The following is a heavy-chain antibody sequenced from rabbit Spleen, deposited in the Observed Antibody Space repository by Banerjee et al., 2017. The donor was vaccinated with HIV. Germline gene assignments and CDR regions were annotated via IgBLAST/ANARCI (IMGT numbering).Heavy chain of an antibody. CDR2: IYGGSGGST. CDR3: ARDTGSSFSSYGMDL. V-gene: IGHV1S40*01. Sequence: QSLEESGGDLVKPGASLTLTCIASGVSFSGTSYMCWVRQAPGKRPEWIACIYGGSGGSTYSATWAKGRFTISKTSSTTVTLQMTSLTAADTATYFCARDTGSSFSSYGMDLWGPGTLVTVS. D-gene: IGHD8-1*01. J-gene: IGHJ6*01. CDR1: GVSFSGTSY.